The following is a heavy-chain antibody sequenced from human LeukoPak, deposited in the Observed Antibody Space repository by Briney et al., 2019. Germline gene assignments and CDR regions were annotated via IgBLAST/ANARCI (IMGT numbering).Heavy chain of an antibody. CDR2: ISYDGSNK. D-gene: IGHD3-3*02. J-gene: IGHJ4*02. V-gene: IGHV3-30*04. CDR1: GFTFSSYA. Sequence: GGSLRLSCAASGFTFSSYAMHRVRQAPGKGLEWVAVISYDGSNKYYADSVKGRFTISRDNSKNTLYLQMNGLRAEDTAVYYCAGNFGYPYWGQGTLVTVSS. CDR3: AGNFGYPY.